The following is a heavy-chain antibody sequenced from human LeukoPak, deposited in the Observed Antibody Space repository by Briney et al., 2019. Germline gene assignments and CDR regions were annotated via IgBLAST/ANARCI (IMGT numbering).Heavy chain of an antibody. Sequence: SETLSLTCSVYSGFFSNYFWSWIRQPPGKGLEWIGEIDDGGNTNYNPSLMSRVIVSMEKSKKQFSLVMRSVTAADTAVYYCARFSRITPGDWGDAFDIWSQGTTVIVSS. CDR3: ARFSRITPGDWGDAFDI. V-gene: IGHV4-34*01. J-gene: IGHJ3*02. CDR2: IDDGGNT. CDR1: SGFFSNYF. D-gene: IGHD2-21*02.